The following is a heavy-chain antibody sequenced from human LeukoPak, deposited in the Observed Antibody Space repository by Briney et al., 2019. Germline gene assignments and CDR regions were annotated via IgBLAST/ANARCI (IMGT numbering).Heavy chain of an antibody. D-gene: IGHD3-10*01. J-gene: IGHJ4*02. Sequence: SETLSLTCTVSSGSINNYYWSWIRQPPGKGLEWIGYIYYSGSTNYNPSLKSRVTMSVDTSKNQFSLKLSSVTAADTAVYYCARDLIVPVGMTGSGSYSTDYWGQGTLVTVSS. CDR2: IYYSGST. CDR1: SGSINNYY. V-gene: IGHV4-59*12. CDR3: ARDLIVPVGMTGSGSYSTDY.